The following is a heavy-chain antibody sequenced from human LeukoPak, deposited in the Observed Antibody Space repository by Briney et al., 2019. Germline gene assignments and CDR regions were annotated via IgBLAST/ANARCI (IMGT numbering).Heavy chain of an antibody. CDR1: GGTFSSYA. D-gene: IGHD3-10*01. Sequence: SVKVSCKASGGTFSSYAISWVRQAPGQGLEWMGRIIPILGIANYAQKFQGRVTITADKSTSTAYMELSSLRSEDTAVYYCASYGSGSYYVDYWGQGTLVTVSS. J-gene: IGHJ4*02. V-gene: IGHV1-69*04. CDR2: IIPILGIA. CDR3: ASYGSGSYYVDY.